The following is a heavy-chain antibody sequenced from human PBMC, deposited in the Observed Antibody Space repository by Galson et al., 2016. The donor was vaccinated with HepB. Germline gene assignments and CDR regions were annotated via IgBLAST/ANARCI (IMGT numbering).Heavy chain of an antibody. D-gene: IGHD5-18*01. CDR2: IFQNGLT. V-gene: IGHV4-39*07. J-gene: IGHJ3*01. CDR1: DGSIRSSSFS. Sequence: SETLSLTCTVSDGSIRSSSFSWGWIRQPPGRGLEWIGEIFQNGLTHYNPSLMGRVSISMDKSKNHISLTLTSVTAADTAVYFCAREMDIQPANDASDVWGQGTMVVVSS. CDR3: AREMDIQPANDASDV.